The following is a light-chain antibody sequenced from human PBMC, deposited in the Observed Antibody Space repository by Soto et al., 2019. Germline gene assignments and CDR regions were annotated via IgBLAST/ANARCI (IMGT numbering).Light chain of an antibody. J-gene: IGKJ4*01. V-gene: IGKV3D-20*01. CDR1: QSVGRDY. Sequence: EIVLTQSPGTLSLSPGERATLSCRASQSVGRDYLAWYQQRPGLAPRLLIYDASKRAAGVPDRFSGTGSGTEFTLTINRLEAEDFAVYYCQQYASSPSTFGGGTRVEI. CDR2: DAS. CDR3: QQYASSPST.